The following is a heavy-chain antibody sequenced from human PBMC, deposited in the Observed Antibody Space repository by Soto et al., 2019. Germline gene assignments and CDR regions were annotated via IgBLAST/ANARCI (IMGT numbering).Heavy chain of an antibody. CDR2: INAGNGNT. CDR3: ARGIIRFLEWLLSERPDGMDV. V-gene: IGHV1-3*01. Sequence: GASVKVSCKASGYTFTSYARHWVRQAPGQRLEWMGWINAGNGNTKYSQKFQGRVTITRDTSASTAYMELSSLRSEDTAVYYCARGIIRFLEWLLSERPDGMDVWGQGTTVTVSS. D-gene: IGHD3-3*01. J-gene: IGHJ6*02. CDR1: GYTFTSYA.